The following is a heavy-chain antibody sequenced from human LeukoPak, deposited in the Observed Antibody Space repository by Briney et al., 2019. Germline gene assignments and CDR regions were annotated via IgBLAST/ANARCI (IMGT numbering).Heavy chain of an antibody. CDR3: AREVHYDSSGFYRGGFDL. CDR1: GFTFSSYW. J-gene: IGHJ2*01. CDR2: MKQDGGEI. D-gene: IGHD3-22*01. Sequence: GGSLRLSCEASGFTFSSYWMSWVRQAPGKGLEWVANMKQDGGEIYYVGSVKGRFTISRDNARNSLYLQMNSLRAEDTAVYSCAREVHYDSSGFYRGGFDLWGRGTLVTVSS. V-gene: IGHV3-7*01.